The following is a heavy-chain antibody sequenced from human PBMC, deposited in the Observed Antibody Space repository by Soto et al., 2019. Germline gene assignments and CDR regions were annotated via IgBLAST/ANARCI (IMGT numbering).Heavy chain of an antibody. CDR1: GFTFSTYG. J-gene: IGHJ4*02. Sequence: QVQLVESGGGVVQPGRSLRLSCAASGFTFSTYGMHWVRQAPGKGLEWVAVIWYDGSNKYYADSVKGRFTISRDNSKNTLYLQRHGLRDEDMAVYYCAREIAGYFEYWGQGTLVTVSS. D-gene: IGHD2-15*01. CDR3: AREIAGYFEY. V-gene: IGHV3-33*01. CDR2: IWYDGSNK.